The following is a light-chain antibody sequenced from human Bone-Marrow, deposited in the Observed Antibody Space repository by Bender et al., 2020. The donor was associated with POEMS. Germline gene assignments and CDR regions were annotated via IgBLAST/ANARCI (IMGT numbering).Light chain of an antibody. CDR2: RNN. J-gene: IGLJ2*01. V-gene: IGLV1-47*01. CDR3: AAWDDSRSGSVV. Sequence: QSVLTQPPSVSGTPGQRVTISCSGSGSNIGTNFVYWYQQLPGTAPKLLIFRNNQRPSGVPDRFSGSKSGTSASLAISGLRSEDEAEYYCAAWDDSRSGSVVFGGGTKLTVL. CDR1: GSNIGTNF.